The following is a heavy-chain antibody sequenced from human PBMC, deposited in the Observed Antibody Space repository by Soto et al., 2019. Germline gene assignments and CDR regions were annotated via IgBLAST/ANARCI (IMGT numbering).Heavy chain of an antibody. J-gene: IGHJ4*02. Sequence: GGSLRLSCAASGFIFNNYAMTWVRQAPGKGLEWVSTINESGGRTYYPDSVKGRFTISRDNSKNTLYLQLNSLRAEDTAIYYCAKGYSGYYYGVFDYWGQGTLVTVSS. CDR3: AKGYSGYYYGVFDY. CDR1: GFIFNNYA. V-gene: IGHV3-23*01. D-gene: IGHD3-22*01. CDR2: INESGGRT.